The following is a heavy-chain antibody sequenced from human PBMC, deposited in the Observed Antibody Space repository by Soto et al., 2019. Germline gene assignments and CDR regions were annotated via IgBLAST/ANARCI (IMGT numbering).Heavy chain of an antibody. CDR1: GFTVSNNY. CDR3: ATNPSSGY. J-gene: IGHJ4*02. Sequence: EVQLVESGGGLVQPGGSLRLYCAASGFTVSNNYMNWVRQAPGKGLEWVSVIYSGGDTYYADSVKGRFTISRDNSKNTLSLQMNSLRAEDTAIYYFATNPSSGYWAQGTLVTVSS. D-gene: IGHD6-25*01. V-gene: IGHV3-66*01. CDR2: IYSGGDT.